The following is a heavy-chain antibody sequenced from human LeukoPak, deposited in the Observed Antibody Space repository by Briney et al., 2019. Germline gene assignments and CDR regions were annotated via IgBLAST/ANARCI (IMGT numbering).Heavy chain of an antibody. V-gene: IGHV3-23*01. CDR3: AKGHSEYGTVFDC. CDR1: GITFSSYA. Sequence: GGSLRLSCAASGITFSSYAMAWVRQAPGKGLECVSVISGRGGTTHYADSVKGHFTISRDNSKNTLYLQMNSLRAEDAAVYFCAKGHSEYGTVFDCWGQGTLVTVSS. D-gene: IGHD4-17*01. CDR2: ISGRGGTT. J-gene: IGHJ4*02.